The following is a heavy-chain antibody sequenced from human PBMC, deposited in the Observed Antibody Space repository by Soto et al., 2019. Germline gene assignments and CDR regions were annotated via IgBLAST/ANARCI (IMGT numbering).Heavy chain of an antibody. D-gene: IGHD6-6*01. CDR3: ARDMIKGYSSSSFFPDI. Sequence: GGSLRLSCAASGFTFSSYSMNWVRQAPGKGLEWVSSISSSSSYIYYADSVKGRFTISRDNAKNSLYLQMNSLRAEDTAVYYCARDMIKGYSSSSFFPDIWGQGTMVT. CDR1: GFTFSSYS. V-gene: IGHV3-21*01. J-gene: IGHJ3*02. CDR2: ISSSSSYI.